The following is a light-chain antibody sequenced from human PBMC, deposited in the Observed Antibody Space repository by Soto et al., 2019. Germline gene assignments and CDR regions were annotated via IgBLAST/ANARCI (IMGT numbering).Light chain of an antibody. V-gene: IGKV3-15*01. CDR2: GAS. CDR3: QHYNNGPR. Sequence: ETVMTQSAATLSVSPGEGATLSCRASQTINNSLAWYQQKPGQAPRLLIYGASRRATGVPARFSGSGSGTEFTLTISSLKSEDFAVYYCQHYNNGPRFGQGTKVDIK. J-gene: IGKJ1*01. CDR1: QTINNS.